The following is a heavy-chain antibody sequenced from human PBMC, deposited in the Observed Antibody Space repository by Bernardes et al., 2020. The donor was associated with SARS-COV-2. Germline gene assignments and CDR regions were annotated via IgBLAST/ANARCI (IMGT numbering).Heavy chain of an antibody. CDR3: ARGGASSRYFDL. Sequence: SEPLSLTCTVSGASISDFWSWIRPPPGKGLEWIGYISSTGRTNYNASLKSRVTMSIDTSKNHFSLNLTSVTAADTAMYYCARGGASSRYFDLWGQGVLVTVSS. CDR1: GASISDF. V-gene: IGHV4-59*01. D-gene: IGHD6-13*01. J-gene: IGHJ4*02. CDR2: ISSTGRT.